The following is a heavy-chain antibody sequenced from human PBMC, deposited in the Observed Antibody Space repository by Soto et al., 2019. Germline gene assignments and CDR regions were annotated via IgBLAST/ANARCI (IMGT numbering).Heavy chain of an antibody. J-gene: IGHJ6*02. Sequence: SVKVSCKASGGTFSSYAISWVRQAPGQGLEWMGGIIPIFGTANYAQKFQGRVTITADESTSTAYMELSSLRSEDTAVYYCARVLLAPYGMDVWGQGTTVTVS. D-gene: IGHD2-21*01. CDR2: IIPIFGTA. V-gene: IGHV1-69*13. CDR3: ARVLLAPYGMDV. CDR1: GGTFSSYA.